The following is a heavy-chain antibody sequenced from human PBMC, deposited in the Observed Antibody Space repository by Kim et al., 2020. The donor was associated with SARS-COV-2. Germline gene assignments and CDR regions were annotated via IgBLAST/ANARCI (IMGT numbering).Heavy chain of an antibody. CDR3: VRGYAGGPFDC. J-gene: IGHJ4*02. CDR2: T. D-gene: IGHD3-16*01. V-gene: IGHV3-20*01. Sequence: TGNADAGKGRYTISRDNAKNSLHLQMNSLRAEDTAVYHCVRGYAGGPFDCWGQGTLVTVSS.